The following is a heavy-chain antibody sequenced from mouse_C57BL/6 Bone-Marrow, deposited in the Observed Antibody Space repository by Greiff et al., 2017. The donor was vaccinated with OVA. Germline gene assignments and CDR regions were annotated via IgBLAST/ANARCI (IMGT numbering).Heavy chain of an antibody. CDR3: ARFYGDWYFDV. CDR1: GYAFSSYW. D-gene: IGHD1-1*01. CDR2: IYPGDGDT. J-gene: IGHJ1*03. Sequence: VQRVESGAELVKPGASVKISCKASGYAFSSYWMNWVKQRPGKGLEWIGQIYPGDGDTNYNGKFKGKATLTADKSSSTAYMQLSSLTSEDSAVYFCARFYGDWYFDVWGTGTTVTVSS. V-gene: IGHV1-80*01.